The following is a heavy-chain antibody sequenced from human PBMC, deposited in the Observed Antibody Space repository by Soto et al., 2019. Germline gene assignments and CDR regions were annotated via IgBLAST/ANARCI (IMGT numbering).Heavy chain of an antibody. V-gene: IGHV3-7*01. Sequence: GGSLRLSCAASGFTLSTYWMSWVRQAPGKGLEWVANIKEGGSEKHYADSVKGRFTISRDNAKNSMYLQMNSLRAEDTAVYYCERGVRAAPGSYYFDKWGQGTLVTVSS. CDR3: ERGVRAAPGSYYFDK. CDR1: GFTLSTYW. J-gene: IGHJ4*02. CDR2: IKEGGSEK. D-gene: IGHD6-13*01.